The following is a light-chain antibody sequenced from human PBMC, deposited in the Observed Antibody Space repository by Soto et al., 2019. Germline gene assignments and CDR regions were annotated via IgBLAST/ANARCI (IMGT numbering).Light chain of an antibody. CDR2: YDD. CDR1: SSNIGNNA. V-gene: IGLV1-36*01. CDR3: AAWDDSLHGPV. Sequence: QSVLTQPPSVSEAPRQRVTISCSGSSSNIGNNAVNWYQQLPGKAPKLLMYYDDLLPSGVSDRFAGSESGTSASLAISGLQAEDEADYNCAAWDDSLHGPVFGGGTKLTVL. J-gene: IGLJ2*01.